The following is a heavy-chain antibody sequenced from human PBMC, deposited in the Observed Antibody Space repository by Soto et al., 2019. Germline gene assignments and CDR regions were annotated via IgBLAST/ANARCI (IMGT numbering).Heavy chain of an antibody. V-gene: IGHV3-48*01. J-gene: IGHJ3*02. CDR3: ASDRPKKYADFSDAFDI. CDR2: ISSSSSTI. D-gene: IGHD2-8*01. Sequence: GGSLRLSCAASGFTFSSYSMNWVRQAPGKGLEWVSYISSSSSTIYYADSVKGRFTISRDNAKNSLYLQMNSLRAEDTAVYYCASDRPKKYADFSDAFDIWGQGTMVTVSS. CDR1: GFTFSSYS.